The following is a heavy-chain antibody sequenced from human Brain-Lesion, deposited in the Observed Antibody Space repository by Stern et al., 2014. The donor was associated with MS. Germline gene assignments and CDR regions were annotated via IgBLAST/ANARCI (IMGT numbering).Heavy chain of an antibody. CDR2: MNPYSGNT. Sequence: QLVHSGAEVKKPGATAKVSCKAYGYTISSYDITWVRQASGHGLEWMGWMNPYSGNTGYAQKFKGRVSMTSDPSISPVYMELTSLTSDDTAVYFCARAVRNQLLSEYWGQGTLVTVSS. V-gene: IGHV1-8*01. J-gene: IGHJ4*02. CDR3: ARAVRNQLLSEY. CDR1: GYTISSYD. D-gene: IGHD2-2*01.